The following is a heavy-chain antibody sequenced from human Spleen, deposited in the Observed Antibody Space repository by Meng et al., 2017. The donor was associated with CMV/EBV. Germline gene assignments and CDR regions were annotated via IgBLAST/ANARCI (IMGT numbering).Heavy chain of an antibody. Sequence: TVSSYAISWVRRAPGQGLEWMGGIIHIFDTATYTQKFQGRVTITTDESTSTAYMELSSLRSEDTAVYYCARGSLGYCSSTSCPFDYWGQGTLVTVSS. D-gene: IGHD2-2*01. CDR3: ARGSLGYCSSTSCPFDY. CDR2: IIHIFDTA. J-gene: IGHJ4*02. V-gene: IGHV1-69*05. CDR1: TVSSYA.